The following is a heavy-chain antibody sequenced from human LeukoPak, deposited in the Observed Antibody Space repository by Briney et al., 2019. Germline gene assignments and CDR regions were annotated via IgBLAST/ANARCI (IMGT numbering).Heavy chain of an antibody. CDR1: GGSISSYY. CDR2: IYYSGST. J-gene: IGHJ6*02. V-gene: IGHV4-59*01. Sequence: PSETLSLTCTVSGGSISSYYWSWIRQPPGKGREWIGYIYYSGSTNYNPSLKSRVTISVDTSKNQFSLKLSSVTAEDTAVYYCARVPVDTAMDLYYYYGMDVGGQGTTVTVSS. CDR3: ARVPVDTAMDLYYYYGMDV. D-gene: IGHD5-18*01.